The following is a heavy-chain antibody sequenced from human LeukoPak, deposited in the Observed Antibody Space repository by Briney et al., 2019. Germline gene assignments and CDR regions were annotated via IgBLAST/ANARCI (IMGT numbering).Heavy chain of an antibody. Sequence: GGSLRLSCAASGFTFSSYAMSWVRQAPGKGLEWVSAISGSGGSTYYADSVKGRFTISRDNSKNTLYLQMNSLRAEDTAVYYCAKPYYYDSSGYYRGLYYFDYWGQGTLVTVSS. J-gene: IGHJ4*02. CDR1: GFTFSSYA. CDR3: AKPYYYDSSGYYRGLYYFDY. CDR2: ISGSGGST. D-gene: IGHD3-22*01. V-gene: IGHV3-23*01.